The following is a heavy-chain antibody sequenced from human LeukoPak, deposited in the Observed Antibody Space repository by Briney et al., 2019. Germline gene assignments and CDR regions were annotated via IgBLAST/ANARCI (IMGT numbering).Heavy chain of an antibody. CDR2: INPSGGST. CDR1: GYTFTTYY. J-gene: IGHJ5*02. V-gene: IGHV1-46*01. D-gene: IGHD1/OR15-1a*01. Sequence: ASVKVSCKASGYTFTTYYMHWVRLAPGQGLEWMGIINPSGGSTTYAQNFQGRVTMTRDTSTSTVYMELSSLRSDDTAVYYCARGTTEGFDPWGQGTLVTVSS. CDR3: ARGTTEGFDP.